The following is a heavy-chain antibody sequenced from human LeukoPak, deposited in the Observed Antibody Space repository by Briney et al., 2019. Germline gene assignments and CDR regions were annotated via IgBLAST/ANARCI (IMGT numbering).Heavy chain of an antibody. CDR3: ARDEARTGYIHY. J-gene: IGHJ4*02. D-gene: IGHD3-9*01. V-gene: IGHV4-4*07. Sequence: SETLSLTCTVSGGSISSYYWSWVRQTAGKGLEWIGRIYISGTTNYNPSLKSRVTMSLDTSKNQLSLRLTSVTAADTAVYYCARDEARTGYIHYWGQGTPITVSS. CDR2: IYISGTT. CDR1: GGSISSYY.